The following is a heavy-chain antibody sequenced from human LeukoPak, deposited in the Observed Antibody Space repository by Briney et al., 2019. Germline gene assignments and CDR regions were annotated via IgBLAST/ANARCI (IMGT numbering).Heavy chain of an antibody. J-gene: IGHJ4*02. V-gene: IGHV3-73*01. Sequence: GGSLRPSCAASGFTFSGSSMHWVRQASGKGLEWVGRIRGKANSYATAYAASVKGRFTISRDDSKNTAYLQMNSLKTEDTAVYYCTNSGSRLFDYWGQGTLVTVSS. CDR2: IRGKANSYAT. D-gene: IGHD3-10*02. CDR1: GFTFSGSS. CDR3: TNSGSRLFDY.